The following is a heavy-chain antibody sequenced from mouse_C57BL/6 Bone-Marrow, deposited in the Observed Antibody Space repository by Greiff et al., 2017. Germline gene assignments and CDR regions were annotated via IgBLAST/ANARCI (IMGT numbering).Heavy chain of an antibody. CDR3: ARPRDYDERDYYAMDY. J-gene: IGHJ4*01. Sequence: EVMLVESGGGLVKPGGSLKLSCAASGFTFSDYGMHWVRQAPAKGLEWVAYISSGSSTIYYADTVKGRFTISRDNAKNTLFLQMTSLRSEDTAMYYCARPRDYDERDYYAMDYWGQGTSVTVSS. V-gene: IGHV5-17*01. CDR1: GFTFSDYG. D-gene: IGHD2-4*01. CDR2: ISSGSSTI.